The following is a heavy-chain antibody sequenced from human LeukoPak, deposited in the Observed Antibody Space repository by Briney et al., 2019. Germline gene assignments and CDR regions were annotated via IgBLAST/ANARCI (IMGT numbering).Heavy chain of an antibody. V-gene: IGHV4-59*01. CDR2: IYYSGST. CDR3: ARGSDILTGPKSF. CDR1: GGSISSYY. D-gene: IGHD3-9*01. Sequence: SETLSLTCTVSGGSISSYYWSWIRQPPGKGLEWIGYIYYSGSTNYNPSLKSRVTISVDTSKNQFSLKLSSVTAADTAVYYCARGSDILTGPKSFWGQGTLVTVSS. J-gene: IGHJ4*02.